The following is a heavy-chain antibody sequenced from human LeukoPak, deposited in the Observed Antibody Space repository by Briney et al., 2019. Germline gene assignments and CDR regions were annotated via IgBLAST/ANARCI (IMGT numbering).Heavy chain of an antibody. CDR3: ARAREFSSSSGRAYYFDY. CDR1: GGSFSGYY. CDR2: INHSGST. J-gene: IGHJ4*02. V-gene: IGHV4-34*01. Sequence: PSETLSLTCAVYGGSFSGYYWSWIRHRPGQGLEWFGEINHSGSTNYNPSLKSRVTISVDTSKNQFSLKLSSVTAADTAVYYCARAREFSSSSGRAYYFDYWGQGTLVTVSS. D-gene: IGHD6-6*01.